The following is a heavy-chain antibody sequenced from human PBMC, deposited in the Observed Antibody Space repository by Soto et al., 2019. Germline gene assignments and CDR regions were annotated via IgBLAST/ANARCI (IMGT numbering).Heavy chain of an antibody. Sequence: GGSLRLSCAASGFTFSSYGMHWVRQAPGKGLEWVAVISYDGSNKYYADSVKGRFTISRDNSKNTLYLQMNSLRAEDTAVYYCANADGIAAAGPSGFDYWGQGTLVTVSS. CDR3: ANADGIAAAGPSGFDY. CDR1: GFTFSSYG. V-gene: IGHV3-30*18. J-gene: IGHJ4*02. CDR2: ISYDGSNK. D-gene: IGHD6-13*01.